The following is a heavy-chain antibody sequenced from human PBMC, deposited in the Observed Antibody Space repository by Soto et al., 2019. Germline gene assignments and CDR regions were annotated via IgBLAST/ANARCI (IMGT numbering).Heavy chain of an antibody. CDR3: ARVGAFGPGN. V-gene: IGHV1-69*01. Sequence: QVQLVQSGAEVKKPGSSLKVSGKASGGTFSSYAISWWGQAPGQGLEWMGGIIPIFGTANYAQKFQGRVTITADESTSTAYMELSSLRSEDTAVYYCARVGAFGPGNWGQGTLVTVSS. J-gene: IGHJ4*02. D-gene: IGHD3-16*01. CDR2: IIPIFGTA. CDR1: GGTFSSYA.